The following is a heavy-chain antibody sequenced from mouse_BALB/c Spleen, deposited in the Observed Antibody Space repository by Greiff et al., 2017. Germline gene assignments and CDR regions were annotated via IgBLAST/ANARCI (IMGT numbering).Heavy chain of an antibody. Sequence: EVQLVESGAELVKPGASVKLSCTASGFNIKDTYMHWVKQRPEQGLEWIGRIDPANGNTKYDPKFQGKATITADTSSNTAYLQLSSLTSEDTAVYYCALRSYFDYWGQGTTLTVSS. CDR1: GFNIKDTY. CDR2: IDPANGNT. V-gene: IGHV14-3*02. J-gene: IGHJ2*01. CDR3: ALRSYFDY.